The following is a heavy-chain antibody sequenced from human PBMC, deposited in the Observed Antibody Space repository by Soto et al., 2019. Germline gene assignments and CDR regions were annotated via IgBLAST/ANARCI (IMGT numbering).Heavy chain of an antibody. CDR3: ARAPILDGYMYYFDY. Sequence: QVQLQESGPGLVKPSETLSLTCTVSGGSISSYYWIWIRQPPGKGLEWIGYIYYSGSTNYNPSLKSRVTISVDTSKNQFSLKLSSVTAADTAVYYCARAPILDGYMYYFDYWGQGTMVTVSS. D-gene: IGHD2-21*01. CDR2: IYYSGST. V-gene: IGHV4-59*01. CDR1: GGSISSYY. J-gene: IGHJ4*02.